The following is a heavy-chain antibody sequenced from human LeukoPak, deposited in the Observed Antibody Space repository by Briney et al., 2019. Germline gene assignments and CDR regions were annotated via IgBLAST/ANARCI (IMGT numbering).Heavy chain of an antibody. CDR3: TKSGGWYSSASYYFDY. CDR1: GFTFSNYA. D-gene: IGHD6-19*01. J-gene: IGHJ4*02. V-gene: IGHV3-23*01. CDR2: ISGSGGST. Sequence: PGGSLRLSSAASGFTFSNYAMTWVRQAPGKGLEWVSAISGSGGSTYYADSVRGRFTISRDNSKNTLYLQMNSLRAEDTAVYYCTKSGGWYSSASYYFDYWGQGTLVTVSS.